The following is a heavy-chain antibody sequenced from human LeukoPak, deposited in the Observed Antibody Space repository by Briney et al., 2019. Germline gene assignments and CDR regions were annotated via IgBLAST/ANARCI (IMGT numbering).Heavy chain of an antibody. D-gene: IGHD3-22*01. CDR2: IWYDGSNK. V-gene: IGHV3-33*01. Sequence: GGSLRLSCAASGFTFSSYGMHWVRQAPGKGLEWVAVIWYDGSNKYYADSVKGRFTISRDNSKNTLYPQMNSLRAEDTAVYYCARAIYDSSGYYFDYWGQGTLVTVSS. CDR3: ARAIYDSSGYYFDY. CDR1: GFTFSSYG. J-gene: IGHJ4*02.